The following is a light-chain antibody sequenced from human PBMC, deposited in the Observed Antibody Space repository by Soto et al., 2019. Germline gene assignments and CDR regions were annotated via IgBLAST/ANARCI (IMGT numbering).Light chain of an antibody. Sequence: QSALTQPRSVSGSPGQSVTISCTGTRSDVGGYNYVSWYQHHPGKAPKLMIYEVSNRPSGVSNRFSGSKSGNTASLTISGLQAEDEADYYCNSYTSSNTYVFGSGTKLTVL. CDR2: EVS. CDR1: RSDVGGYNY. V-gene: IGLV2-14*01. J-gene: IGLJ1*01. CDR3: NSYTSSNTYV.